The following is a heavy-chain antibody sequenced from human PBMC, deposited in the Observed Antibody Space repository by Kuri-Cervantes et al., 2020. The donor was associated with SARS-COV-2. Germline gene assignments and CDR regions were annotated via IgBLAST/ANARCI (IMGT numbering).Heavy chain of an antibody. D-gene: IGHD1-26*01. CDR2: IYTSGST. Sequence: SETLSLTCTVSGGSISSHYWSWIRQPPGKGLEWIGYIYTSGSTNYNPSLKSRVTISVDTSKNQFSLKLSSVTAADTAVYYCARDRRIVGASSNWFDPWGQGTLVTVSS. J-gene: IGHJ5*02. CDR3: ARDRRIVGASSNWFDP. CDR1: GGSISSHY. V-gene: IGHV4-4*08.